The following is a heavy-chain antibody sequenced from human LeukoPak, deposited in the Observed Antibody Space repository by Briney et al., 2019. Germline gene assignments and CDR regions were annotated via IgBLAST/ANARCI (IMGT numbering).Heavy chain of an antibody. D-gene: IGHD1-26*01. Sequence: GASVKVSCKASGYTFTGYYMHWVRQAPGQGLEWMGWINPNSGGTNYAQKFQGRVTMTRDTSISTAYVELSRLRSDDTAVYYCARVVGATWGTFDYWGQGTLVTVSS. V-gene: IGHV1-2*02. CDR2: INPNSGGT. CDR1: GYTFTGYY. J-gene: IGHJ4*02. CDR3: ARVVGATWGTFDY.